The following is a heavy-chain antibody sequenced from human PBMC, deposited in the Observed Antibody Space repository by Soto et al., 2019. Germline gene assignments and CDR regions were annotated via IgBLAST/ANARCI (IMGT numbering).Heavy chain of an antibody. J-gene: IGHJ5*01. D-gene: IGHD3-22*01. CDR1: GFPFSGYA. Sequence: EVQLLESGGGLVQPGGSLRLSCAASGFPFSGYAMSWVRRAPGKGPEWVSSISGSGESTHYADSVKGRSTISRDNSKNTLCLQMNSLRAEDTAVYYCAKEGAGYYDSSPYDSWGQGTLVTVSS. V-gene: IGHV3-23*01. CDR3: AKEGAGYYDSSPYDS. CDR2: ISGSGEST.